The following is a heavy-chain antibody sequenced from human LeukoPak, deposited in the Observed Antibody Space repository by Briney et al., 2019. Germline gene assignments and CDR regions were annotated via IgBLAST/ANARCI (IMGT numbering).Heavy chain of an antibody. J-gene: IGHJ4*02. CDR2: IDARSGIT. Sequence: HPGGSLRLSCAASGFTFTIFGLNWVRQAPGKGPEWVSYIDARSGITYYADSVQGRFTLSRDNARESVFLQMDSLRVDDTAVYYCARDRFGSPYYFDYWGQGTLVTVSS. V-gene: IGHV3-48*01. CDR1: GFTFTIFG. CDR3: ARDRFGSPYYFDY. D-gene: IGHD3-16*01.